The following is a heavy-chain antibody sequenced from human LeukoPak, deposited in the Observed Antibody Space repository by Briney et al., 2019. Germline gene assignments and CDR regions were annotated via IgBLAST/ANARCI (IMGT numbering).Heavy chain of an antibody. CDR3: ASAQVDIVGAGAFDI. V-gene: IGHV4-30-4*08. CDR2: IYYSGST. D-gene: IGHD5-12*01. J-gene: IGHJ3*02. CDR1: GGSISSGDYY. Sequence: SQTLSLTCTVSGGSISSGDYYWSWIRQPPGKGLEWIGYIYYSGSTNYNPSLKSRVTISVDTSKNQFSLKLSSVTAADTAVYYCASAQVDIVGAGAFDIWGQGTMVTVSS.